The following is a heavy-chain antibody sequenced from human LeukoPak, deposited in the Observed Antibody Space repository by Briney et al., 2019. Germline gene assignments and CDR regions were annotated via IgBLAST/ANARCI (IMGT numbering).Heavy chain of an antibody. CDR2: IRNKAYGGTT. CDR3: TRTARISGVWSFDY. Sequence: GGSLRLSCTGSTFTFGYYAMSWVRQAPGKGLEWAGFIRNKAYGGTTEYAASVKGRFTLSREDSKTIAYLQMNSLKTEDTAVYYCTRTARISGVWSFDYWGQGTLVTVSS. J-gene: IGHJ4*02. CDR1: TFTFGYYA. D-gene: IGHD2-15*01. V-gene: IGHV3-49*04.